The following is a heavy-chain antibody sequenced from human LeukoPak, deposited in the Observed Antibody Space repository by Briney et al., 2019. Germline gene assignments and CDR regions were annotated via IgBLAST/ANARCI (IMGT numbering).Heavy chain of an antibody. Sequence: GGSLRLSCAASGFTFSSYSMNWVRQAPGKGLEWVSSISSSSSYIYYADSVKGRSTISRDNAKNSLYLQMNSLRAEDTAVYYCARDLNTGYSSGWYIDYWGQGTLVTVSS. J-gene: IGHJ4*02. CDR3: ARDLNTGYSSGWYIDY. D-gene: IGHD6-19*01. CDR2: ISSSSSYI. CDR1: GFTFSSYS. V-gene: IGHV3-21*01.